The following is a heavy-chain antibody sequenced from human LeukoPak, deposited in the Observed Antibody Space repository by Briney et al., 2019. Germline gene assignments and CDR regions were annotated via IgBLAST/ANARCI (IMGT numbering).Heavy chain of an antibody. CDR2: VYPGDYDT. D-gene: IGHD2-21*02. CDR1: GYSFTSYW. Sequence: GESLKISCKGSGYSFTSYWIGWVRQMPRKGLEWMGIVYPGDYDTRYSPPFQGQVTISADKSISAAYLQWSSLKASDTAMYYCARHIVVVAAIGAFDIWGQGTMVTVSS. V-gene: IGHV5-51*01. CDR3: ARHIVVVAAIGAFDI. J-gene: IGHJ3*02.